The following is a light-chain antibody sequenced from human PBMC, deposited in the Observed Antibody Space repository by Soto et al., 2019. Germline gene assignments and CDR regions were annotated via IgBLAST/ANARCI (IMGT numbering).Light chain of an antibody. V-gene: IGLV2-8*01. Sequence: QSALTQPPSASGSPGQSVTISCTGASSDVGGYNYVSWYQQHPGKAPKLMIYEVSKRPSGVPDRFSGSKSGNTASLTASGLQAEDEADYFCSSYAGNGYVLGTGTKLTVL. J-gene: IGLJ1*01. CDR2: EVS. CDR1: SSDVGGYNY. CDR3: SSYAGNGYV.